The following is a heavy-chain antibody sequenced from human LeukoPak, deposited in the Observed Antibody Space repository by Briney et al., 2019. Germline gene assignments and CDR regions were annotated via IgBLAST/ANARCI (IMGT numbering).Heavy chain of an antibody. CDR1: GGSISSYY. Sequence: SSETLSLTCTVSGGSISSYYWSWIRQPAGKGLEWIWRIYTSGSTNYNPSLKSRVTMSVDTSKNQFSLKLSSVTAADTAVYYCARVKSIAATLTEYYFDYWGQGTLVTVSS. D-gene: IGHD6-6*01. V-gene: IGHV4-4*07. CDR3: ARVKSIAATLTEYYFDY. J-gene: IGHJ4*02. CDR2: IYTSGST.